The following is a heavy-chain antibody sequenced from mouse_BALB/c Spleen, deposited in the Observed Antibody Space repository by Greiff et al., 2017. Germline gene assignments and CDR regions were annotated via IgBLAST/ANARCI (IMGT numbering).Heavy chain of an antibody. CDR3: TEGGNYVGAMDY. J-gene: IGHJ4*01. D-gene: IGHD2-1*01. V-gene: IGHV1S22*01. CDR1: GYTFTSYW. Sequence: LKQPGSELVRPGASVKLSCKASGYTFTSYWMHWVKQRPGQGLEWIGNIYPGSGSTNYDEKFKSKATLTVDTSSSTAYMQLSSLTSEDSAVYYCTEGGNYVGAMDYWGQGTSVTVSS. CDR2: IYPGSGST.